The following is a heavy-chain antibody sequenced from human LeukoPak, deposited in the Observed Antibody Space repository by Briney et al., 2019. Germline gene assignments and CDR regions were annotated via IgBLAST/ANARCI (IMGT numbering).Heavy chain of an antibody. CDR1: GFTVSSDY. D-gene: IGHD3-10*01. CDR2: IYSGGGGT. V-gene: IGHV3-23*03. J-gene: IGHJ5*02. CDR3: AKDALYSSGSYYLS. Sequence: PGGSLRLSCAASGFTVSSDYMSWVRQAPGKGLEWVSVIYSGGGGTYYADSVKGRFTISRDNSKNTLYLQMNSLRAEDTAVYYCAKDALYSSGSYYLSWGQGTLVTVSS.